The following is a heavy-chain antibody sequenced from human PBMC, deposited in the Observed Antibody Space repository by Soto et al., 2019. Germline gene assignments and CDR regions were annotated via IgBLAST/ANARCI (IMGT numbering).Heavy chain of an antibody. CDR1: GFTFSSYA. J-gene: IGHJ6*02. CDR3: AKGMHIVVVTANVASIGFYYGMDV. CDR2: ISGSGGST. D-gene: IGHD2-21*02. Sequence: GGSLRLSCAASGFTFSSYAMSWVRQAPGKGLEWVSGISGSGGSTYYADSVKGRFTISRDNSKNTLYLQMNSLRAEDTAVYYCAKGMHIVVVTANVASIGFYYGMDVWGQGTTVTVSS. V-gene: IGHV3-23*01.